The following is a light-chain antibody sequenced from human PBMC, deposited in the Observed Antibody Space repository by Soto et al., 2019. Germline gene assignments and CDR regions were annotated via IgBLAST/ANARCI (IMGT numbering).Light chain of an antibody. CDR3: QQYGSSYT. V-gene: IGKV3-20*01. CDR2: GAS. Sequence: EIVLTQSPGTLSLSPGERATLSCRASQSVSSDYLAWYQQKPGQAPRHLIYGASIRATGLPDRFSGRGSGTDFSRTISRLEPEDFAVYYCQQYGSSYTFGQGTKLEIK. CDR1: QSVSSDY. J-gene: IGKJ2*01.